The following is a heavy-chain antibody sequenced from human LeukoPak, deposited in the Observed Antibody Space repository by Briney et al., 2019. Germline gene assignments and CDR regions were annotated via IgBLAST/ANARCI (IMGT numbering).Heavy chain of an antibody. Sequence: GGSLRLSCAASGFTVSSNYMSWVRQAPGKGLEWVSVIYNGGSTYYADSVKGRFTISRDNSKNTLYLQMNSLRAEDTAVYYCARDPLRFLGAHWGQGTLVTVSS. CDR1: GFTVSSNY. CDR3: ARDPLRFLGAH. CDR2: IYNGGST. J-gene: IGHJ4*02. V-gene: IGHV3-66*01. D-gene: IGHD3-3*01.